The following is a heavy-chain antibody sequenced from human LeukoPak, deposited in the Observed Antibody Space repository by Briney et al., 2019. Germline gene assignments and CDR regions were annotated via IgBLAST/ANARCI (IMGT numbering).Heavy chain of an antibody. J-gene: IGHJ4*02. CDR3: ATNRGYDILTGYYNY. Sequence: GGSLRLSCAASGFTFSSYAMSWVRQAPGKGLEWVSAISGSGGSTYYADSVKGRFTISRDNSKNTLYLQMNSLRAEDTAVYYCATNRGYDILTGYYNYWGQGTLVTVSS. V-gene: IGHV3-23*01. CDR1: GFTFSSYA. CDR2: ISGSGGST. D-gene: IGHD3-9*01.